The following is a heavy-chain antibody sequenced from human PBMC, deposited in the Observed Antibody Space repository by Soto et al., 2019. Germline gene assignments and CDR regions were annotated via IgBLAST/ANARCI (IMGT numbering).Heavy chain of an antibody. D-gene: IGHD3-3*01. J-gene: IGHJ3*02. V-gene: IGHV3-15*01. CDR1: GFTFSNAW. CDR2: IKSKTDGGTT. CDR3: TTAPNAIRFLEWLGAFDI. Sequence: GGSLRLSCAASGFTFSNAWMSWVRQAPGKGLGWVGRIKSKTDGGTTDYAAPVKGRFTISRDDSKNTLYLQMNSLKTEDTAVYYCTTAPNAIRFLEWLGAFDIWGQGTMVTVSS.